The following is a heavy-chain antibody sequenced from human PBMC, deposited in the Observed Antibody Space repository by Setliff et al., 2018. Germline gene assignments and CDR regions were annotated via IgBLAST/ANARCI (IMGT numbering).Heavy chain of an antibody. Sequence: SETLSFTCTVSGGGSINNYYWSWVRQSPGKGLEWIGFVHFGGDTNYNPSLKSRVTMSVDTSNNQFSLNLRSVTAADTAVYFCARQPSSGAYYNPRPYYFDYWGQGTLVTVSS. J-gene: IGHJ4*02. CDR1: GGGSINNYY. D-gene: IGHD3-10*01. CDR3: ARQPSSGAYYNPRPYYFDY. CDR2: VHFGGDT. V-gene: IGHV4-59*01.